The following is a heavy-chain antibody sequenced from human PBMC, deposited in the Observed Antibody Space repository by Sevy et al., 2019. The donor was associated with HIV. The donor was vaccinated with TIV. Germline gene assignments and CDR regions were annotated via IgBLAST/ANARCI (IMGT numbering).Heavy chain of an antibody. CDR3: ARTDYYDSSGYFYLDY. D-gene: IGHD3-22*01. Sequence: ASLKVSCKASGGTFSTSPINWVRQAPGQGLEWMGGIIPLFGTTKYAQKFQGRVRIIADESTSTAFLEMNNLRSEDTAVYYCARTDYYDSSGYFYLDYWGQGTLVTVSS. CDR2: IIPLFGTT. V-gene: IGHV1-69*13. J-gene: IGHJ4*02. CDR1: GGTFSTSP.